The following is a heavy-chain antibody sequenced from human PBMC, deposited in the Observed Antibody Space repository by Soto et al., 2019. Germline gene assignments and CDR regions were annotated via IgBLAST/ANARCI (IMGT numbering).Heavy chain of an antibody. CDR1: GGTFSSYA. J-gene: IGHJ5*02. Sequence: QVPLVQSGAEVKKPGSSVKVSCKASGGTFSSYAISWVRQAPGQGLEWMGGIIPIFGTANYAQKFQGRVTITADESTSTAYMELSSLISEDTAVYYCASPKFRFWQQLDPWGQGALVTVSS. CDR2: IIPIFGTA. CDR3: ASPKFRFWQQLDP. D-gene: IGHD3-3*01. V-gene: IGHV1-69*01.